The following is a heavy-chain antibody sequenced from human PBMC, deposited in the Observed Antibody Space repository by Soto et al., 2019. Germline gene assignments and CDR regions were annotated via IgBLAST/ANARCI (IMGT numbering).Heavy chain of an antibody. D-gene: IGHD2-15*01. J-gene: IGHJ4*02. Sequence: ASVKVSCKASGYIFTTYGITWVRQAPGQGLEWMGSISTNNGNTDHARPFQDRITMTADTSTNTAYMEVRSLRSDDTAVYYCARYSHGGNAADFGFLGQGTPVTVSS. V-gene: IGHV1-18*01. CDR1: GYIFTTYG. CDR3: ARYSHGGNAADFGF. CDR2: ISTNNGNT.